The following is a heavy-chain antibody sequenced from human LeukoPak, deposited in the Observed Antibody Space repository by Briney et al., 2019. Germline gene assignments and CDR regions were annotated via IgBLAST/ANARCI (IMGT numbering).Heavy chain of an antibody. CDR1: GFTFDDYA. V-gene: IGHV3-43*02. CDR3: AKDLGPSGAGWFDP. Sequence: PGGSLRLSCAASGFTFDDYAMHWVRQLPGKGLEWVSLISGDGGTTYYADSVKGRLTISRDNSKNSLYLQMNSLSTEDTAFYYCAKDLGPSGAGWFDPWGRGTLVTVSS. D-gene: IGHD4-17*01. J-gene: IGHJ5*02. CDR2: ISGDGGTT.